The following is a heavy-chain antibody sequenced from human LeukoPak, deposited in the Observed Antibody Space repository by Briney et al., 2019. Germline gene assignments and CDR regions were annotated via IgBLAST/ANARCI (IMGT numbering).Heavy chain of an antibody. J-gene: IGHJ4*02. D-gene: IGHD2-2*02. CDR3: AKDVGYCSSTSCYTRRVAFDY. Sequence: ASVKVSCKASGYTFTSYGISWVRQAPGQGLEWMGWISAYNGNTNYAQKLQGRVTMTTDTSTSTAYMELRSLRSDDTAVYYCAKDVGYCSSTSCYTRRVAFDYWGQGTLVTVSS. V-gene: IGHV1-18*01. CDR1: GYTFTSYG. CDR2: ISAYNGNT.